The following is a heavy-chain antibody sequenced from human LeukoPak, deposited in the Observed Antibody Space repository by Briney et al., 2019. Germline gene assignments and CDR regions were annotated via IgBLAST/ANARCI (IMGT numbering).Heavy chain of an antibody. CDR3: ARESGCYDSSGYYYPSPCRNWFDP. V-gene: IGHV3-21*01. Sequence: LGGSLRLSCAASGFTFSSYSMIWVRQAPGKGLEWVSSISSSSSYIYYADSMKGRFTISRDNAKNSLYLQMNSLRAEDTAVYYCARESGCYDSSGYYYPSPCRNWFDPWGQGTLVTVSS. D-gene: IGHD3-22*01. CDR2: ISSSSSYI. J-gene: IGHJ5*02. CDR1: GFTFSSYS.